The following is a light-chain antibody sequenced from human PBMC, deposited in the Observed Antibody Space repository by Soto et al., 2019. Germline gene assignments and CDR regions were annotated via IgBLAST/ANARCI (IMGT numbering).Light chain of an antibody. J-gene: IGKJ2*01. CDR1: QSISHF. Sequence: DIQMTQSPPSLSASVGDKVTITCRPSQSISHFLNWYQQKPGKAPKLLIYNASRLQSGVPSRFSGSGSGTHFTLTVSSLQPEDSATYFCQQSYTPPHTFGQGTKLEIK. V-gene: IGKV1-39*01. CDR2: NAS. CDR3: QQSYTPPHT.